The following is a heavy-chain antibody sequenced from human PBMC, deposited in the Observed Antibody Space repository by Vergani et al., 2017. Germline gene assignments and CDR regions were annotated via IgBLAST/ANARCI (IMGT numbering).Heavy chain of an antibody. CDR2: ISGSGGST. J-gene: IGHJ3*02. V-gene: IGHV3-23*01. Sequence: EVQLLESGGGLVQPGGSLSLSCAASGFTFSSYAMTWVRQAPGKGLEGVSAISGSGGSTYYADSVKGRFTISRDNSKNTLYLQMNSLRAEDTAVYYCANHRDSSGWFYAFDIWGQGTMVTVSS. D-gene: IGHD6-19*01. CDR3: ANHRDSSGWFYAFDI. CDR1: GFTFSSYA.